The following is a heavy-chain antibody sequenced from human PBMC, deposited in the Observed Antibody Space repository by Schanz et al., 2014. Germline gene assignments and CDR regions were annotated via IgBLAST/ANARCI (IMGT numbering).Heavy chain of an antibody. CDR1: GLTFTSAW. CDR3: TTDDGHFAFDF. Sequence: EVQLLESGGGLVQPGGSLRLSCATSGLTFTSAWMSWVRQAPGKGLEWVGRIKGKTDGGTADYAAPMKGRFTISSDDSRHPLFLLLTRLATEDTAFYYSTTDDGHFAFDFWGQGTMVTVSS. J-gene: IGHJ3*01. CDR2: IKGKTDGGTA. V-gene: IGHV3-15*01.